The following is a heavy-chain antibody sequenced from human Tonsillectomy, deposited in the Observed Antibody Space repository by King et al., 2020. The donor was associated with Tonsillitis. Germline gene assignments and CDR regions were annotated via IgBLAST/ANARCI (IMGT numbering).Heavy chain of an antibody. D-gene: IGHD3-10*01. Sequence: VQLVESGGGLVKPGGSLSLSCAASGFTFSNAWMSWVRQAPGKGLEWVGRIKSKTDGGTTDYAAPVKGRFTISRDDSKNTLYLQMNSLKTEVTAVYYSTTDPPPLFVSMVRVVRGRYFDLWGRGTLVTVSS. V-gene: IGHV3-15*01. CDR2: IKSKTDGGTT. J-gene: IGHJ2*01. CDR3: TTDPPPLFVSMVRVVRGRYFDL. CDR1: GFTFSNAW.